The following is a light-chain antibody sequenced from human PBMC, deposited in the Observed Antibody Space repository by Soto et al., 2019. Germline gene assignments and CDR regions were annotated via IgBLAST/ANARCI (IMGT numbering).Light chain of an antibody. V-gene: IGKV4-1*01. CDR1: QSVLYSSNNKNF. CDR3: QQHYITPIT. CDR2: WAS. J-gene: IGKJ5*01. Sequence: DIVMTQCPDSLAVSLGERATINCKSSQSVLYSSNNKNFLTWYQQKPGQPPKLLIYWASTRESGVPDRFTGSGSGTDFTLTINSLQAEDVAVYYCQQHYITPITFGQGTRLEIK.